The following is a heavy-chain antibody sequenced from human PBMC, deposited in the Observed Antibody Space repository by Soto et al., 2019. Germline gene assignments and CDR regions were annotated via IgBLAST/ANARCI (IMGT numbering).Heavy chain of an antibody. J-gene: IGHJ4*02. V-gene: IGHV3-33*01. CDR3: ARDSHVGSGWQLTADY. Sequence: QVQLVESGGGVVQPGRSLRLSCAASGFTFSSYGMYWVRQAPGKGLEWVAVIWYDGSNKYYAESVKGRFTISRDNSKNTLYLQMNSLRAEDTAVYYCARDSHVGSGWQLTADYWGQGTLVTVSS. CDR2: IWYDGSNK. D-gene: IGHD6-19*01. CDR1: GFTFSSYG.